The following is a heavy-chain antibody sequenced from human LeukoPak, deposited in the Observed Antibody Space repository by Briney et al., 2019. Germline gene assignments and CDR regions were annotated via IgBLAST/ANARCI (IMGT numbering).Heavy chain of an antibody. V-gene: IGHV3-21*01. CDR1: GFTFSSYS. CDR2: ISSSSSYI. CDR3: ASSIAAFDY. Sequence: GGSLRLSCAASGFTFSSYSMNCVRQAPRKRREWVSSISSSSSYIYYADSVKARFTITRDNAKNSLYLQMNSLRAEDTAVYYCASSIAAFDYWGEGTLVTVSS. D-gene: IGHD6-13*01. J-gene: IGHJ4*02.